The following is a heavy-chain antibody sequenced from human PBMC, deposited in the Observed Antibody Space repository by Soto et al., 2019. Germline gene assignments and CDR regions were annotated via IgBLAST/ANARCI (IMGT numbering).Heavy chain of an antibody. V-gene: IGHV3-23*01. CDR2: VSAGGDMT. CDR1: GFTFSSYA. J-gene: IGHJ6*02. Sequence: DVQLLESGGHLVQPGGSLRLSCAASGFTFSSYAMSWVRQAPGKGLEWVSSVSAGGDMTYYSDSVKGRFTISRDNSSNALFLKMNSLRIEETALYYCARGDRGGSGSPASYYYSGLDVWGQGTTVTVS. D-gene: IGHD3-10*01. CDR3: ARGDRGGSGSPASYYYSGLDV.